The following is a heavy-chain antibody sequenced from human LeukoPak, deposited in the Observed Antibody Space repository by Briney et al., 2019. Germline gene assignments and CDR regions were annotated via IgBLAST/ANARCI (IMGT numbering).Heavy chain of an antibody. CDR3: AAAPNSRYFDY. J-gene: IGHJ4*02. V-gene: IGHV4-39*07. Sequence: SETLSLTCTVSGGSISGSDLYWGWIRQPPGKGLEWIGTIYYSGSTFYNPSLGSRVTISVDMSKNQFSLKLNSVTAADTAVYYCAAAPNSRYFDYWGQGTLVTVSS. D-gene: IGHD4-23*01. CDR1: GGSISGSDLY. CDR2: IYYSGST.